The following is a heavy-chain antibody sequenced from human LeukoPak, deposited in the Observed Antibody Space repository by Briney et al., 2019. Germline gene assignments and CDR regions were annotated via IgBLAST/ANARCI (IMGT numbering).Heavy chain of an antibody. J-gene: IGHJ4*02. CDR3: ARAGYSYGSYYFDY. D-gene: IGHD5-18*01. Sequence: GGSLRLSCAASGFTFSSYAMHWVRQAPGKGLEWVAVISYDGSNKYYADSVKGRFTISRDNSKNTLYLQMNSLRAEDTAVYYCARAGYSYGSYYFDYWGQGTLVTVSS. CDR2: ISYDGSNK. CDR1: GFTFSSYA. V-gene: IGHV3-30-3*01.